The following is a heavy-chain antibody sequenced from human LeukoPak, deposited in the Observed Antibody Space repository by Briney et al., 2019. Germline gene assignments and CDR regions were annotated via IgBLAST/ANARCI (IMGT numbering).Heavy chain of an antibody. CDR3: ARSLAGMYSSGWDY. D-gene: IGHD6-19*01. CDR1: GFTVSNNY. Sequence: GGSLRLSCAASGFTVSNNYMSWVRQAPGKGLAWVSIIYSGGTTYYADSVMGRFTISRDNSKNTLYLQMNSLRAEDTAVYYCARSLAGMYSSGWDYWGQGTLVTVSS. CDR2: IYSGGTT. V-gene: IGHV3-53*01. J-gene: IGHJ4*02.